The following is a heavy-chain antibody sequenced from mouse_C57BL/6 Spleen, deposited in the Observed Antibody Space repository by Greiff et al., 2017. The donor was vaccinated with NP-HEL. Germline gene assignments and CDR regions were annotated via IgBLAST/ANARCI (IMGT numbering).Heavy chain of an antibody. CDR1: GYTFTSYW. V-gene: IGHV1-7*01. J-gene: IGHJ4*01. D-gene: IGHD1-1*01. Sequence: VQLQQSGAELAKPGASVKLSCKASGYTFTSYWMHWVKQRPGKGLEWIGYINPSSGYTTYNQTFKDKATLTADKSSSTSYMHPRRLTYEESAVDYCSKITTVSMDYWGQGTSGTVAS. CDR3: SKITTVSMDY. CDR2: INPSSGYT.